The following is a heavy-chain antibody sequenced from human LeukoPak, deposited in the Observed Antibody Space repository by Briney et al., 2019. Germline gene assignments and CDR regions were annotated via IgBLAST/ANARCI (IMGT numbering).Heavy chain of an antibody. D-gene: IGHD3-22*01. J-gene: IGHJ4*02. CDR1: GGSISSADYY. V-gene: IGHV4-30-4*08. CDR3: ARSDENYYDSSGYYYYDY. Sequence: SETLSLTCTVSGGSISSADYYWSWIRQPPGRGLEWIGYIYYSGRTYYNPSLKGRFTISLDTSKNQFSLKLSSVTAADTAVYYCARSDENYYDSSGYYYYDYWGQGTLVTVSS. CDR2: IYYSGRT.